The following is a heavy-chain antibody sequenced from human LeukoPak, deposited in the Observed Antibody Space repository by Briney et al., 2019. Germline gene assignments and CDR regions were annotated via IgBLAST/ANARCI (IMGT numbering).Heavy chain of an antibody. J-gene: IGHJ4*02. CDR1: GYTFTSYD. D-gene: IGHD6-6*01. Sequence: ASVKVSCKASGYTFTSYDINWVRQATGQGLEWMGWMNPNSGNTGYVQKFQGRVTMTRNTSISTAYMELSSLRSEDTAVYYCARAGIAARSPFGYWGQGTLVTVSS. CDR3: ARAGIAARSPFGY. CDR2: MNPNSGNT. V-gene: IGHV1-8*01.